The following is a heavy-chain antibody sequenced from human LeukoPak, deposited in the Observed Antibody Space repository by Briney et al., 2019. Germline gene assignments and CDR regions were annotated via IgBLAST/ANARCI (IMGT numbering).Heavy chain of an antibody. Sequence: PGGSLRLSCAASEFTFSSCAMSWVRQAPGEGLEWVSVISGSGGSTYYADSVKGRFTISRDNSKNTLYLQMNSLRVEDTAVYYCAKARGRDGYKDELDYWGQGTLVTVSS. J-gene: IGHJ4*02. V-gene: IGHV3-23*01. D-gene: IGHD5-24*01. CDR3: AKARGRDGYKDELDY. CDR1: EFTFSSCA. CDR2: ISGSGGST.